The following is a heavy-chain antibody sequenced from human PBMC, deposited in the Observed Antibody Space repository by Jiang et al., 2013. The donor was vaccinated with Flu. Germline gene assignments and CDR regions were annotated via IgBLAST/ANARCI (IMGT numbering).Heavy chain of an antibody. D-gene: IGHD5-12*01. CDR3: ARGSGRWWLHSDWYFDL. V-gene: IGHV3-7*05. J-gene: IGHJ2*01. CDR1: GFSFSSYW. Sequence: VQLVESGGGLVQPGGSLRLSCAASGFSFSSYWMNWVRQAPGRGLEWVGNIKQDESENHYVDSVRGRFTISRDNVKNSLYLQMNSLRAEDTAVYYCARGSGRWWLHSDWYFDLWGRGTLVTVSS. CDR2: IKQDESEN.